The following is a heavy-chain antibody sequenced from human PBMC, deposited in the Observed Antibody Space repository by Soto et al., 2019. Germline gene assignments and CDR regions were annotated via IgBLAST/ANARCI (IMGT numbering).Heavy chain of an antibody. Sequence: GSLRLSCLASGFTFSSHAMHWVRQAPGKGLEYVSSISSNGGSTHYADSVKGRFTISRDNSKNTLYLQMISLRVEDTAVYYCVKDPYCSNTACYAAFDYWGQGALVTVSS. V-gene: IGHV3-64D*08. CDR3: VKDPYCSNTACYAAFDY. D-gene: IGHD2-2*01. CDR1: GFTFSSHA. J-gene: IGHJ4*02. CDR2: ISSNGGST.